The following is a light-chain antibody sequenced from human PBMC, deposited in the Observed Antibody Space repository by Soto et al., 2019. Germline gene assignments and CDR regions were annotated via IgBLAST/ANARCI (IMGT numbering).Light chain of an antibody. Sequence: QSVLTQPPSVSAAPGQTVTIACSGSTSNVGYNAVNWYQQLPGTAPKVVIYKNNQRPSGVPDRFSGSKSGTSASLAISGLQAEDEADYSCASWDDNLNGFVFGSGTKLTVL. CDR3: ASWDDNLNGFV. CDR1: TSNVGYNA. V-gene: IGLV1-44*01. CDR2: KNN. J-gene: IGLJ1*01.